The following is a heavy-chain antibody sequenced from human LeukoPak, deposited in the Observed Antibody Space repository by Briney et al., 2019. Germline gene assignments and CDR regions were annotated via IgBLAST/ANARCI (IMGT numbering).Heavy chain of an antibody. CDR1: GFTFSSYG. CDR3: ARDGYDILTGYYPGRWIDP. D-gene: IGHD3-9*01. V-gene: IGHV3-33*01. Sequence: PGRSLRLSCAASGFTFSSYGMHWVRQAPGKGLEWVAVIWYDGSNKYYADSVKGRFTISRDNSKNTLYLQMNSLRAEDTAVYYCARDGYDILTGYYPGRWIDPWGQGTLVTVSS. CDR2: IWYDGSNK. J-gene: IGHJ5*02.